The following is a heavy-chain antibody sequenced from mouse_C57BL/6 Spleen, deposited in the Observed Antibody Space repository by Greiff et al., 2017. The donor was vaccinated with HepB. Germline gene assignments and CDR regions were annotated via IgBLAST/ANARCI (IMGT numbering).Heavy chain of an antibody. J-gene: IGHJ1*03. Sequence: DVHLVESGGGLVQPGGSLKLSCAASGFTFSDYGMAWVRQAPRKGPEWVAFISNLAYSIYYADTVTGRFTISRENAKNTLYLEMSSLRSEDTAMYYCARRDGSSASYWYFDVWGTGTTVTVSS. CDR2: ISNLAYSI. D-gene: IGHD1-1*01. CDR1: GFTFSDYG. V-gene: IGHV5-15*04. CDR3: ARRDGSSASYWYFDV.